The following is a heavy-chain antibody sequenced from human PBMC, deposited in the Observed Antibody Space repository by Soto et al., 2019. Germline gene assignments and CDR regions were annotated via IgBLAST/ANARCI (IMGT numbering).Heavy chain of an antibody. V-gene: IGHV4-34*01. J-gene: IGHJ6*01. CDR2: INHSGTI. D-gene: IGHD2-21*02. CDR3: ARADRTLVTSYSMDV. Sequence: SETLSLTCAVYGGSFSGYYWTWIRQPPGKGLEWIGEINHSGTINFNPSLKSRLTISLDTSKKHFSLKLSSVTDADTAAYYCARADRTLVTSYSMDVWGQGTTVTVS. CDR1: GGSFSGYY.